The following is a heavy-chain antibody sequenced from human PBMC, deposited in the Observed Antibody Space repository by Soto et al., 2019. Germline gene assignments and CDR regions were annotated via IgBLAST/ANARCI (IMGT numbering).Heavy chain of an antibody. D-gene: IGHD3-10*01. CDR2: IYYSGST. V-gene: IGHV4-31*03. CDR1: GGSISRGGSY. CDR3: ATTHVGWFGELLLLNPYYYYGMDV. J-gene: IGHJ6*02. Sequence: PSETLSLTCSVSGGSISRGGSYWSWIRQRPGKGLEWIGYIYYSGSTYYTPSLKGRVMISPDTSKNQFSLKLSSVTAADTAVYYCATTHVGWFGELLLLNPYYYYGMDVWGQGTTVTVSS.